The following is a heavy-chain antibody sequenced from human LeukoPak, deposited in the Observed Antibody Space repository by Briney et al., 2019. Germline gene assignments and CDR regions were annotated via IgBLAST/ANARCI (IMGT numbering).Heavy chain of an antibody. CDR2: FDPEDGET. CDR1: GYTLTELS. Sequence: ASVKVSCKVSGYTLTELSMHWVRQAPGKGREWMGGFDPEDGETIYAQKFQGRVTMTEDTSTDTAYMERSSLRSEDTAVYYCATDTLGITGTPLYYYYGMDVWGQGTTVTASS. J-gene: IGHJ6*02. CDR3: ATDTLGITGTPLYYYYGMDV. D-gene: IGHD1-7*01. V-gene: IGHV1-24*01.